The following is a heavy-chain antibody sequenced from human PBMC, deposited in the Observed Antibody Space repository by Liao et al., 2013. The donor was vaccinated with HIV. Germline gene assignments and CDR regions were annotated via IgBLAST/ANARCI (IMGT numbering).Heavy chain of an antibody. J-gene: IGHJ6*03. V-gene: IGHV4-61*01. CDR2: IHYSGST. D-gene: IGHD3-22*01. Sequence: QLQLHESGPRLVRPSETLSLTCAVSGTSITTTSYYWSWIRQPPGKGLEWIGYIHYSGSTNYNPSLKSRVTISVDTTKNQFSLKLSSVTAADTAVYYCARALYYYDSSGYLLYHYYYMDVWGKGTTVTVSS. CDR1: GTSITTTSYY. CDR3: ARALYYYDSSGYLLYHYYYMDV.